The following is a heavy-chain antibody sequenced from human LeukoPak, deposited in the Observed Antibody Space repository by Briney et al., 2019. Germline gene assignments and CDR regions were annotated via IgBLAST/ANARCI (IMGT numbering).Heavy chain of an antibody. CDR3: ARGPLGSSSSGYYYYMVV. J-gene: IGHJ6*03. CDR2: INPNSGGT. V-gene: IGHV1-2*02. CDR1: GYTFTGYY. Sequence: GASVKVSFKASGYTFTGYYMHWVRQAPGQGLEWMGWINPNSGGTNYAQKFQGRVTMTRDTSISTAYMEVSRLRPDDTAVYYCARGPLGSSSSGYYYYMVVWGKGTTVTVSS. D-gene: IGHD6-6*01.